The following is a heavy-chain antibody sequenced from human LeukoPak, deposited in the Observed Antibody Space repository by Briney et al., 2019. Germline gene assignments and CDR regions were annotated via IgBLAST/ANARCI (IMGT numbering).Heavy chain of an antibody. D-gene: IGHD3-22*01. CDR1: GFTFSSFA. Sequence: GGSLRLSCAASGFTFSSFAMSWVRQAPGKGLEWVSAISDSGGSRYYADSVKGRFTISRDNSKNTLYLQMNSLRAEDTAVYYCARDTYYDLYYYFDYWGQGTLVTVSS. CDR3: ARDTYYDLYYYFDY. CDR2: ISDSGGSR. J-gene: IGHJ4*02. V-gene: IGHV3-23*01.